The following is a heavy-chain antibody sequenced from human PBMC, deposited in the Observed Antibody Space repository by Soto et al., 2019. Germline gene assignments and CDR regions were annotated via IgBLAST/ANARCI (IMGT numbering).Heavy chain of an antibody. D-gene: IGHD6-13*01. J-gene: IGHJ6*03. CDR3: ARVSDSSSWLLYYYYYMDV. V-gene: IGHV1-8*01. CDR2: MNPNSGNT. CDR1: GYTFTSYD. Sequence: ASVKVSCKASGYTFTSYDINWVRQATGQGLEWMGWMNPNSGNTGYAQKFQGRVTMTRNTSISTAYMELSSLRSEDTAVYYCARVSDSSSWLLYYYYYMDVWGKGTTVTVSS.